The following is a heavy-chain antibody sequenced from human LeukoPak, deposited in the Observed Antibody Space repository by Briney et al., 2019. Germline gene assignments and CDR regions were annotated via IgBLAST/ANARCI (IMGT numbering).Heavy chain of an antibody. Sequence: SETLSLTCAVYGGSFSGYYWSWIRQPPGKGLEWIGEINHSGSTNYNPSLKSRVTLSVDTSKNQFSLKLSSVTAADTAVYYCARGFSYYDSSGHARLFDYWGQGTLVTVSS. J-gene: IGHJ4*02. CDR3: ARGFSYYDSSGHARLFDY. D-gene: IGHD3-22*01. V-gene: IGHV4-34*01. CDR1: GGSFSGYY. CDR2: INHSGST.